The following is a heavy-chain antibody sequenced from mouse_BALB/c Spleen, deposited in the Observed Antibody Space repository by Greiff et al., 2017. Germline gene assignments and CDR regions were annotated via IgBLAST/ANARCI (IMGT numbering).Heavy chain of an antibody. CDR1: GFPFRSLA. CDR3: ARDPGTGTFAY. J-gene: IGHJ3*01. CDR2: ISSGGSYT. D-gene: IGHD4-1*01. V-gene: IGHV5-9-4*01. Sequence: EVTPMESGGGLVKPGGFLKPSRAASGFPFRSLAMSWVRQSPEKRLEGDAEISSGGSYTYYPDTVTGRFTISRDNAKNTLYLEMRSLRSADTAMYYCARDPGTGTFAYWGQGTLVTVSA.